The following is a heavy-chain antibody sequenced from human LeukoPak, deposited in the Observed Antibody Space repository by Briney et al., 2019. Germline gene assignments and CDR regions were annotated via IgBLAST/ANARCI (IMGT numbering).Heavy chain of an antibody. D-gene: IGHD2-15*01. V-gene: IGHV3-9*01. J-gene: IGHJ3*02. CDR1: GFTFDDYA. CDR3: AKSVVQGRTGAFDI. Sequence: PGRSLRLSCAAAGFTFDDYAMRWVRQAPGKGLEWVSSISWNSGIIGYADTVEGRFTISRDNAKNSLYLQMHRLRAEDTALYYCAKSVVQGRTGAFDIWGQGTMLTVSP. CDR2: ISWNSGII.